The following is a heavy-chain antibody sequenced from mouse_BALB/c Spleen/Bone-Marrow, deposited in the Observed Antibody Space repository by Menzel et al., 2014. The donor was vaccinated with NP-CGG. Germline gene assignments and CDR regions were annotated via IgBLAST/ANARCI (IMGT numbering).Heavy chain of an antibody. D-gene: IGHD2-10*01. CDR1: DYTFTSYR. CDR2: IYPGNSDT. CDR3: TLAYFGQGDWFFDV. J-gene: IGHJ1*01. V-gene: IGHV1-5*01. Sequence: DVKLQESGTVLARPGASVKMSCKASDYTFTSYRVHWLKQRPGQGLEWIGAIYPGNSDTSYNQKFKGKAELTAVTSTSTAYMDLSSLTNEDSAVYYCTLAYFGQGDWFFDVWGAGTTVTVSS.